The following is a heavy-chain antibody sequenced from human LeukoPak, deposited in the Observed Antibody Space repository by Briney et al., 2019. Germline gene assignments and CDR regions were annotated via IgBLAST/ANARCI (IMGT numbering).Heavy chain of an antibody. J-gene: IGHJ4*02. Sequence: SEVLSLTCTVSGGSVSDSSYYWGWIRQPPGKGLEWIGSFYYTGGTYYSPSFQSRVIISADTSKNQFSLYFHSVTAADTAVYFCGSSHSSSWYDFWGQGTLVTVSS. CDR2: FYYTGGT. CDR3: GSSHSSSWYDF. D-gene: IGHD6-13*01. V-gene: IGHV4-39*07. CDR1: GGSVSDSSYY.